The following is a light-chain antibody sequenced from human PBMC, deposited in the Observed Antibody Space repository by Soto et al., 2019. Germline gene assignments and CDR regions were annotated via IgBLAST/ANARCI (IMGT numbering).Light chain of an antibody. CDR3: QQYNSYAWT. Sequence: DIQMTQSPPTLSASVGDRVTITCRASQSISSWLAWYQKKPGKAHKLLIYDASSLESGGPSRFSGSVSGTEFTLTISSLQPYDFATYYFQQYNSYAWTFGQGTKVEIK. J-gene: IGKJ1*01. CDR2: DAS. CDR1: QSISSW. V-gene: IGKV1-5*01.